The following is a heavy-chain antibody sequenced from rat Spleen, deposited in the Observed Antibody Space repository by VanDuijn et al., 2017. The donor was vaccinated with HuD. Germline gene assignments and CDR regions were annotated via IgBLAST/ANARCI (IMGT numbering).Heavy chain of an antibody. CDR3: ARLAMGITDYFDY. J-gene: IGHJ2*01. D-gene: IGHD1-9*01. CDR2: MSHDGGGT. V-gene: IGHV5-20*01. CDR1: GFTFSEYY. Sequence: EVQLVESGGGLVQPGRSLTLSCAASGFTFSEYYMAWVRQAPTKGLEWVASMSHDGGGTYYRDSVKGRFTISRDNAKSSLYLQMDSLRSEDTASYYCARLAMGITDYFDYWGQGVMVTVSS.